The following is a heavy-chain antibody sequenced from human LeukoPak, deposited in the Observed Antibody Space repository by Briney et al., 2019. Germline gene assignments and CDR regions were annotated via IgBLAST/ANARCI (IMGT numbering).Heavy chain of an antibody. V-gene: IGHV1-18*01. CDR2: ISAYNGNT. CDR1: GYTFTSYG. Sequence: ASVKVSCKASGYTFTSYGISWVRQAPGQGLEWMGWISAYNGNTNYAQKLQGRVTMTTDTSTSTAYMELRSLRSDDTAVYYCASGSGSYNYYYYYMDVWGKGTTVTISS. CDR3: ASGSGSYNYYYYYMDV. D-gene: IGHD3-10*01. J-gene: IGHJ6*03.